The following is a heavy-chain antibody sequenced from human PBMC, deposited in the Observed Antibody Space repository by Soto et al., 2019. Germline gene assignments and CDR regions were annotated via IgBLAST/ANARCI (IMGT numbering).Heavy chain of an antibody. CDR2: INPSGGST. J-gene: IGHJ3*02. Sequence: ASMKVSRKASGYTFTRYFMHWVRQAPGQGLEWMGIINPSGGSTSYAQKFQGRVTMTRDTSTSTVYMELSSLRSDDTAVYYCARDTEGAFDIWGQGTMVTVSS. CDR1: GYTFTRYF. V-gene: IGHV1-46*01. D-gene: IGHD4-4*01. CDR3: ARDTEGAFDI.